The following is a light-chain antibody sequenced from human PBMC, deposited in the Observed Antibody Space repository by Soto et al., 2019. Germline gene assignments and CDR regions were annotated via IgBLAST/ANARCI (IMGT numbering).Light chain of an antibody. J-gene: IGLJ1*01. Sequence: QSALTQHASVSGSPGQSITISCTGTSSDIGDSNYVSWYQQHPGKAPKLVIYDVSNRPSGVSNRFSGSKSANTASLTISGLQAEDEADYYCSSFRSSSTSYVFGTGTKLTVL. CDR3: SSFRSSSTSYV. V-gene: IGLV2-14*03. CDR1: SSDIGDSNY. CDR2: DVS.